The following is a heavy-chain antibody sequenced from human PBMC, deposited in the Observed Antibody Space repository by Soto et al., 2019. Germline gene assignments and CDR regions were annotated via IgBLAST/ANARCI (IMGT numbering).Heavy chain of an antibody. CDR1: GGSISTTIYY. CDR3: ARIFYTLERPGNNWFDP. Sequence: SETLSLTCTVSGGSISTTIYYWDWIRQPPGKGLEWIGSIHYSGNTYYNPSLKSRVTISVDTSKKQFFLKLSSVTAADTAVYYCARIFYTLERPGNNWFDPWGQGTLVTVSS. D-gene: IGHD1-1*01. V-gene: IGHV4-39*01. J-gene: IGHJ5*02. CDR2: IHYSGNT.